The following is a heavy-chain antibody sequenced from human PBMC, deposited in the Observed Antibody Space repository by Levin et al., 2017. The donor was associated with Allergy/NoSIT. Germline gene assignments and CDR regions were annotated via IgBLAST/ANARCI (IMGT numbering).Heavy chain of an antibody. J-gene: IGHJ3*02. CDR1: GFTFSNAW. Sequence: GESLKISCAASGFTFSNAWMSWVRQAPGKGLEWVGRIKSKTDGGTTDYAAPVKGRFTISRDDSKNTLYLQMNSLKTEDTAVYYCTTDIYCSSTSCYLYSAFDIWGQGTMVTVSS. D-gene: IGHD2-2*01. CDR3: TTDIYCSSTSCYLYSAFDI. V-gene: IGHV3-15*01. CDR2: IKSKTDGGTT.